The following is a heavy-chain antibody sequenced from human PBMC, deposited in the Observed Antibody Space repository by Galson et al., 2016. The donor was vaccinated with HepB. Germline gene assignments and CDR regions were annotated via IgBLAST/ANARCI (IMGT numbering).Heavy chain of an antibody. Sequence: SVKVSCKASGYSFTTYPINWVRQAPGQGLEWMGWINTDTGSPAYAQCFTGRYVFSLDSSVSTAYLQIINLKTEDTAVYFCASGSGSSLAFWGQGSLVTVSS. CDR3: ASGSGSSLAF. CDR1: GYSFTTYP. CDR2: INTDTGSP. D-gene: IGHD3-10*01. J-gene: IGHJ4*02. V-gene: IGHV7-4-1*02.